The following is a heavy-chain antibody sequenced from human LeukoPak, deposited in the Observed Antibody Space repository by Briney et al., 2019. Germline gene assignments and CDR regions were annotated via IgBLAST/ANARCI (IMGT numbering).Heavy chain of an antibody. D-gene: IGHD3-22*01. CDR1: GFTFSSYA. CDR2: ISGSGGST. J-gene: IGHJ4*02. V-gene: IGHV3-23*01. CDR3: AKAPTMIVDIDY. Sequence: PGGSLRLSCAASGFTFSSYAMSWVRQAPGKGLEWASAISGSGGSTYYADSVKGRFTISRDNSKNTLYLQMNSLRAEDTAVYYCAKAPTMIVDIDYWGQGTLVTVSS.